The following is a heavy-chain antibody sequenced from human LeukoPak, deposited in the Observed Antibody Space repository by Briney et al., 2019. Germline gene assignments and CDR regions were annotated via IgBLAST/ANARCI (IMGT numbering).Heavy chain of an antibody. Sequence: SETLSLTCTVSGGSISSSSYYWGWIRQPPGKGLEWIGSIYYSGSTYYNPSLKSRVTISVDTSKNQFSLKLSSVTAADTAVYYCAREVKLWMKRIRNSGYYFDYWGQGTLVTVSS. D-gene: IGHD5-18*01. CDR3: AREVKLWMKRIRNSGYYFDY. CDR2: IYYSGST. CDR1: GGSISSSSYY. V-gene: IGHV4-39*07. J-gene: IGHJ4*02.